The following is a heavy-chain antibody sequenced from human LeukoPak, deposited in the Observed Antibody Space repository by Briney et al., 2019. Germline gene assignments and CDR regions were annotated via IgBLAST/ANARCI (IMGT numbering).Heavy chain of an antibody. CDR1: GFSISSGYY. D-gene: IGHD1-1*01. J-gene: IGHJ5*02. Sequence: SETLSLTCTVSGFSISSGYYWGWFRQPPGKGLEWIGSIYHSGSTYYNLSLKSRVTISLNTSKNYFSLKLNSVTAADTAVYYCARGSTTGTTSYFDPWGQGTLVTVSS. CDR3: ARGSTTGTTSYFDP. V-gene: IGHV4-38-2*02. CDR2: IYHSGST.